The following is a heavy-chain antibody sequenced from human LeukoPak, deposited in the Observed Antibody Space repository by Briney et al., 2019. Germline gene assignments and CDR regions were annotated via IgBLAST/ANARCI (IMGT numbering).Heavy chain of an antibody. Sequence: PSETLSLTCIVSGDSISTGGYYWNWIRQLPGKGLEWIGCIYYSGNTYYNPSLQSRVTISVDTSRNMFSLGLTSVTAADTALYYCARLKKAEGSLLDFWGQGSLVTVSS. J-gene: IGHJ4*02. CDR1: GDSISTGGYY. CDR3: ARLKKAEGSLLDF. CDR2: IYYSGNT. V-gene: IGHV4-31*03.